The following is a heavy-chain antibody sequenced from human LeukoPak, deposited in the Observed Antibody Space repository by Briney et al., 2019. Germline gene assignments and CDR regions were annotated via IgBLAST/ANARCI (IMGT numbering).Heavy chain of an antibody. CDR1: GYSITNGHY. J-gene: IGHJ4*02. V-gene: IGHV4-38-2*01. CDR2: IWHSGRT. CDR3: ARLPHCSGTACYGGGYYCDY. Sequence: PSETLSLTCVVSGYSITNGHYWGWVRQPPGKGLDWIGTIWHSGRTFFNPSLKSRVAISVDTSKNQFSLKLSSVTAADTAVFFCARLPHCSGTACYGGGYYCDYWGQGTLVTVSS. D-gene: IGHD2-2*01.